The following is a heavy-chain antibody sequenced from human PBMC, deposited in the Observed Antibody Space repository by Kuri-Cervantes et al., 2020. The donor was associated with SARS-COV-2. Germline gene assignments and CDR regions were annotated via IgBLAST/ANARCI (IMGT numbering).Heavy chain of an antibody. CDR2: IYPGDSDT. J-gene: IGHJ4*02. Sequence: GESLKISCKGSGYSFTNYWIGWVRQMPGKGLEWMGIIYPGDSDTRYSPSFQGQVTISADKSISTAFLQWSSLKDSDTAMYYCATGLVVPAAMRDYWGQGTLVTVSS. CDR3: ATGLVVPAAMRDY. V-gene: IGHV5-51*01. CDR1: GYSFTNYW. D-gene: IGHD2-2*01.